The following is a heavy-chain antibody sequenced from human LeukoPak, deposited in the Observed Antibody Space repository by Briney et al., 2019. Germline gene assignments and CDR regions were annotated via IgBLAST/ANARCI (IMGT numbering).Heavy chain of an antibody. J-gene: IGHJ4*02. V-gene: IGHV3-23*01. CDR2: ISGSGGST. D-gene: IGHD3-22*01. CDR1: GFTFSSYA. CDR3: ANSPNYYDSSGYYHYFDY. Sequence: SGGSLRLSCAASGFTFSSYAMSWVRQAPGKGLEWVSAISGSGGSTYYADSVKGRFTISRDSSKNTLYLQMNSLRAEDTAVYYCANSPNYYDSSGYYHYFDYWGQGTLVTVSS.